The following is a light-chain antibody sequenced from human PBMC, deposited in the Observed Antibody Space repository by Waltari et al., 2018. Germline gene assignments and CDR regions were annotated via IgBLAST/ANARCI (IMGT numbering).Light chain of an antibody. CDR2: EVS. CDR1: SSDIGGYNY. J-gene: IGLJ3*02. CDR3: NSYTSSSTGV. V-gene: IGLV2-14*01. Sequence: QSALTQPASVSGSPGQSITISCTGTSSDIGGYNYVSWYQQYPGKAPKLMIYEVSNRPSGVSNRFAGSKSGSTASLTISGRQAEDEADYYCNSYTSSSTGVFGGGTKLTVL.